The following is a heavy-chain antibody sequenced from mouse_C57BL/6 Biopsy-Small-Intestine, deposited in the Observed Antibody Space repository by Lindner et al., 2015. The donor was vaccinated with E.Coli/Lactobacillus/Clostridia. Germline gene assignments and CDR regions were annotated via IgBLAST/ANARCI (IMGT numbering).Heavy chain of an antibody. V-gene: IGHV1-82*01. CDR2: IYPGDGDT. D-gene: IGHD1-1*01. Sequence: VQLQESGPELVKPGASVKISCKASGYAFSSSWMNWVKQRPGKGLEWIGRIYPGDGDTNYNGKFKGKATLTADKSSSTAYMQLSSLTSEDSAVYFCARVASYYYGSSYGEYFDVWGIGTTVTVSS. J-gene: IGHJ1*03. CDR3: ARVASYYYGSSYGEYFDV. CDR1: GYAFSSSW.